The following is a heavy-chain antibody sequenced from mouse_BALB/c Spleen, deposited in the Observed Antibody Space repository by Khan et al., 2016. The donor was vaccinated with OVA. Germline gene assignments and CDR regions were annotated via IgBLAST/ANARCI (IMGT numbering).Heavy chain of an antibody. J-gene: IGHJ2*01. CDR3: ARTDYYGSSYYFDY. CDR1: GYSFTDYN. CDR2: IDPYNGGT. D-gene: IGHD1-1*01. Sequence: VQLQQSGPELVKPVASVKVSCKASGYSFTDYNMFWVKQSHGKSLEWIGYIDPYNGGTSYNQKFKGKATLTVDKSSSTAFMHLSSLTSEDSAVFYCARTDYYGSSYYFDYWGQGTTLTVSS. V-gene: IGHV1S135*01.